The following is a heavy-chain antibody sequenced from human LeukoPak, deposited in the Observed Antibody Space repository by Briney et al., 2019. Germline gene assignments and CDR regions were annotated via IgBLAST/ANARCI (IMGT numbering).Heavy chain of an antibody. CDR1: DFTFSSYA. J-gene: IGHJ4*02. V-gene: IGHV3-30-3*01. D-gene: IGHD6-19*01. CDR3: ARVHSSGWYYFDY. CDR2: IPYDGVNQ. Sequence: PGGSLRLSCAASDFTFSSYAMHWVRQAPGKGLEWVAVIPYDGVNQYYADSVKGRFTISRDNSRNTLYLQMNSLRAEDTAIYYCARVHSSGWYYFDYWGQGTLVTVSS.